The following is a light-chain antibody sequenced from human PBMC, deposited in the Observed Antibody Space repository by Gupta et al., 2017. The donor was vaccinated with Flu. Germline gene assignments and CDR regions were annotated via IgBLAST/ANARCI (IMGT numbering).Light chain of an antibody. Sequence: SYEVTQPPSVSVPPGPTATIICSGDKLGDKYACWYQHKAGQSPVLLIYRDSKRPSGIPERFSGSNSGNTATLNISGTQAMDEADYYCQTWDSDTFVVFGGGTKLTVL. CDR2: RDS. CDR3: QTWDSDTFVV. J-gene: IGLJ2*01. CDR1: KLGDKY. V-gene: IGLV3-1*01.